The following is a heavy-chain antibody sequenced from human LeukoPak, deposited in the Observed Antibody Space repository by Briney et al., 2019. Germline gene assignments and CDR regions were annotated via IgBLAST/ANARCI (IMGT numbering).Heavy chain of an antibody. J-gene: IGHJ4*02. CDR2: IYYSGTT. CDR1: GGSISSYY. CDR3: ARGVYIAAAQYAY. D-gene: IGHD6-13*01. Sequence: SETLSLTCTVSGGSISSYYWSWLRQPPGKGLVWIGYIYYSGTTDYNPSLKSRVTISVDTSKNQFSLKLSSVTAADTAVYYCARGVYIAAAQYAYWGQGTLVTVSS. V-gene: IGHV4-59*01.